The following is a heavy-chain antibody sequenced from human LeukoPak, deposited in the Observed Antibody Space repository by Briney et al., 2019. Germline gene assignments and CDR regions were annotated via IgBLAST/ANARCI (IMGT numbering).Heavy chain of an antibody. Sequence: PSQTLSLTCTVSGGSISSGGFFWSWIRQSPGKGLECIGYIYYTGSTYYTPSLKSRVTMSVDTSKNQFSLKLSSVTAADTAVYYCARMWQLVRGTGAFDYWGQGTLVTVSS. V-gene: IGHV4-30-4*01. CDR2: IYYTGST. D-gene: IGHD6-13*01. CDR3: ARMWQLVRGTGAFDY. J-gene: IGHJ4*02. CDR1: GGSISSGGFF.